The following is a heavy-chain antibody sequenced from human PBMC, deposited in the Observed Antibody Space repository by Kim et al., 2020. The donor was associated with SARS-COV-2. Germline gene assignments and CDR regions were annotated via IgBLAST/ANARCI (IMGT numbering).Heavy chain of an antibody. Sequence: GGSLRLSCAASGFTFSSYSMNWVRQAPGKGLEWVSSISSSSSYIYYADSVKGRFTISRDNAKNSLYLQMNSLRAEDTAVYYCARDSKQLTFDYLGQGTLGTVSS. J-gene: IGHJ4*02. CDR2: ISSSSSYI. D-gene: IGHD6-6*01. CDR3: ARDSKQLTFDY. V-gene: IGHV3-21*01. CDR1: GFTFSSYS.